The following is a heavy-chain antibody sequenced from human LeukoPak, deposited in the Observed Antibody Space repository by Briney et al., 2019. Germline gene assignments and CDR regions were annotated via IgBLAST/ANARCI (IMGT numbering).Heavy chain of an antibody. CDR1: GYTFTSYG. CDR3: AGDRGMYSSSWPIAEYFQY. J-gene: IGHJ1*01. Sequence: ASVKVSCKASGYTFTSYGISWVRQAPGQGLEWMGWISAYNGNTNYAQNLQGRVTMITDTSTTTAYMELRSLRSDDTAVYYCAGDRGMYSSSWPIAEYFQYWGQGTLVTVSS. D-gene: IGHD6-13*01. V-gene: IGHV1-18*01. CDR2: ISAYNGNT.